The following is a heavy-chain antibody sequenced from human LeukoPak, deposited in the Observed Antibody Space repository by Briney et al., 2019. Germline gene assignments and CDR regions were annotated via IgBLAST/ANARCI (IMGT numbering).Heavy chain of an antibody. CDR1: GFTFSGSG. V-gene: IGHV3-73*01. J-gene: IGHJ4*02. D-gene: IGHD1-26*01. CDR2: IRSKANNYAT. Sequence: GGSLRLSCAASGFTFSGSGMHWVRQASGKGLEWVGRIRSKANNYATAYAASVKGRFTISRDDSKNTAYLQMNSLKTEDTAVYYCTMWGDYWGQGTLVTVSS. CDR3: TMWGDY.